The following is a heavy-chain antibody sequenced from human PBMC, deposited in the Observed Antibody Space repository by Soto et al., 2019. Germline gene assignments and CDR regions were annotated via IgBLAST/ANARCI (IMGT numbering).Heavy chain of an antibody. CDR3: ERPAMVRVGAFDI. D-gene: IGHD5-18*01. V-gene: IGHV3-74*01. CDR1: GFTFSSYW. Sequence: EVQLVESGGGLVQPGGSLRLSCAASGFTFSSYWMHWVRQAPGKGLVWVSRINSDGSGTSYADSVKGRFTISRDNAKNTLYLQMNSLRAEDTAVYYCERPAMVRVGAFDIWGQGRMVTVSS. CDR2: INSDGSGT. J-gene: IGHJ3*02.